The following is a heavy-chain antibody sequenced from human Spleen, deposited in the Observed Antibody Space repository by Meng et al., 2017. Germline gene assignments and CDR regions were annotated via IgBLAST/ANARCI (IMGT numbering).Heavy chain of an antibody. V-gene: IGHV3-53*04. Sequence: GESLKISCAASGFTVSSNYMSWVRQAPGKGLEWVSVIYSGGSTYYADSVKGRFTITRHDSKNTLYLHMNSLRAEDTAVYYCGGEGRGIVVADTWVNWGQGTLVTVSS. CDR1: GFTVSSNY. D-gene: IGHD6-19*01. CDR2: IYSGGST. J-gene: IGHJ4*02. CDR3: GGEGRGIVVADTWVN.